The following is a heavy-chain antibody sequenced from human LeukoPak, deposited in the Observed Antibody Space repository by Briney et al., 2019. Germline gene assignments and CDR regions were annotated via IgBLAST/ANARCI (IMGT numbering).Heavy chain of an antibody. CDR1: GGSFSGYY. V-gene: IGHV4-34*01. Sequence: PSETLSLTCAVYGGSFSGYYWSWIRQPPGKGLEWIGEINHSGSTNYNPSLKGRVTISVDTSKNQFSLKLSSVTAADTAVYYCARGFRTAMVKVFDYWGQGTLVTVSS. CDR3: ARGFRTAMVKVFDY. CDR2: INHSGST. D-gene: IGHD5-18*01. J-gene: IGHJ4*02.